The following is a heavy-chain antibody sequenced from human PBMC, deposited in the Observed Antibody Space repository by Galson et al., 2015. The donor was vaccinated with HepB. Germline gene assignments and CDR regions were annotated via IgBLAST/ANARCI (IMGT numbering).Heavy chain of an antibody. CDR2: ISGSGGST. CDR1: GFTFSSYA. CDR3: AKDQSLWRPYSSGWDY. J-gene: IGHJ4*02. Sequence: SLRLSCAASGFTFSSYAMSWVRQAPGKGLEWVSAISGSGGSTYYADSVKGRFTISRDNSKNTLYLQMNSLRAEDTAVYYCAKDQSLWRPYSSGWDYWGQGTLVTVSS. V-gene: IGHV3-23*01. D-gene: IGHD6-19*01.